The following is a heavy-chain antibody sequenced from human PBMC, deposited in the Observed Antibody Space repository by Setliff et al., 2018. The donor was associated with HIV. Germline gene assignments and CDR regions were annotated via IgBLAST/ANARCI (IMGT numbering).Heavy chain of an antibody. J-gene: IGHJ5*02. V-gene: IGHV1-46*01. Sequence: ASVKVSCKASGYTFTSNHMHWGRQAPGQGLEWMGTINPSGGDTIYAPEFQGRVTMTTDTSTRTAYMALSGLTSEDTAVYFCIVNIVGPVTGLDRWGPGTLVTVSS. CDR3: IVNIVGPVTGLDR. CDR2: INPSGGDT. D-gene: IGHD1-26*01. CDR1: GYTFTSNH.